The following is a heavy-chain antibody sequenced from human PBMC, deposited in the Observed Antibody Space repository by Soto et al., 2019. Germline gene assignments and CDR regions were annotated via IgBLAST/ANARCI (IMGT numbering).Heavy chain of an antibody. D-gene: IGHD6-13*01. CDR1: GFTFSSYG. CDR3: ARVAESAASNYYYYYMDV. V-gene: IGHV3-30*03. CDR2: LSYDGSEK. J-gene: IGHJ6*03. Sequence: PGGSLRLSCAASGFTFSSYGMHWIRQAPGKGLEWVAVLSYDGSEKQYADSVKGRFTISRDNSKNTLFLQMNSLRAEDTAVYYCARVAESAASNYYYYYMDVWGKGTTVTVS.